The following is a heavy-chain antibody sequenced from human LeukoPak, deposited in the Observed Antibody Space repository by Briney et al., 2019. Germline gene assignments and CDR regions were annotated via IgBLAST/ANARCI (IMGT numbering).Heavy chain of an antibody. J-gene: IGHJ4*02. V-gene: IGHV3-7*01. Sequence: GGSLRLSCAASGFTFSNYWMSWVRQAPGQGLEWVANIKEDGSEKYYVDSVKGRFTISRDNAKNSLYLQMNSLRAEDTAVYYCARTVRGYWGQGTLVTVSS. CDR2: IKEDGSEK. CDR1: GFTFSNYW. CDR3: ARTVRGY.